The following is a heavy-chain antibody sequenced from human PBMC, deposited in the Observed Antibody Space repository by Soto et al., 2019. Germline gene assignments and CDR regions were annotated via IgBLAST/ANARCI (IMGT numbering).Heavy chain of an antibody. CDR2: IYYSGST. CDR3: PRHRRFSSYGSPDYWFDP. V-gene: IGHV4-31*03. D-gene: IGHD3-16*02. J-gene: IGHJ5*02. CDR1: GGSISSGGYY. Sequence: TSETLSLTCTVSGGSISSGGYYWSWIRQHPGKGLEWIGYIYYSGSTYYNPSLKSRVTISVDTSKNQFSLKLSSVTAADTAVYYCPRHRRFSSYGSPDYWFDPWGQGTLVTVSS.